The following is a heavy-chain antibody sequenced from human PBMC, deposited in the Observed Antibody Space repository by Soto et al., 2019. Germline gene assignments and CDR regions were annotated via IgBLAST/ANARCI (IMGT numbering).Heavy chain of an antibody. CDR2: ISPYTGNT. D-gene: IGHD3-16*01. Sequence: QVKRVQSGDEVKKPGASVKVSGKASGYIFVNYGIAWVRQAPGQGLEWMGWISPYTGNTHSATKIQGRLTMTTDTSTSTAYLDLGSLTSDDTAVYYCVMVDNYVTPTPQDVWGQGTTVTVSS. V-gene: IGHV1-18*01. J-gene: IGHJ6*02. CDR3: VMVDNYVTPTPQDV. CDR1: GYIFVNYG.